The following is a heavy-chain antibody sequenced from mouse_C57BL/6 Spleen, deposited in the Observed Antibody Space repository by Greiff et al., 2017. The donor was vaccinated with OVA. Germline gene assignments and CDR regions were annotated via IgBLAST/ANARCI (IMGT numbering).Heavy chain of an antibody. CDR2: IDPETGGT. CDR1: GYTFTDYE. D-gene: IGHD4-1*01. Sequence: VQLQQSGAELVRPGASVTLSCKASGYTFTDYEMHWVKQTPVHGLEWIGAIDPETGGTAYNQKFKGKAILTADKSSGTAYMELRSLTSEDSAVYYCTRSGPLTGSDYFDYWGQGTTLTVSS. CDR3: TRSGPLTGSDYFDY. J-gene: IGHJ2*01. V-gene: IGHV1-15*01.